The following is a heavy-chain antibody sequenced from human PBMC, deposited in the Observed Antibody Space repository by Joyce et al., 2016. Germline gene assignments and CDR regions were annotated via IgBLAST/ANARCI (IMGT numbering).Heavy chain of an antibody. D-gene: IGHD1-26*01. CDR1: GFTFSRYW. V-gene: IGHV3-7*01. CDR2: INKDGSEK. J-gene: IGHJ6*02. CDR3: VRGTVGSPVMDV. Sequence: EVQLVESGGGLVQPGGSLRLSCAASGFTFSRYWMNWVRQAPGKGLEWVANINKDGSEKYYVDSVKGRFTISRDYAKNSVYLQMNSLRAEDTAVYYCVRGTVGSPVMDVWGQGTTVTVSS.